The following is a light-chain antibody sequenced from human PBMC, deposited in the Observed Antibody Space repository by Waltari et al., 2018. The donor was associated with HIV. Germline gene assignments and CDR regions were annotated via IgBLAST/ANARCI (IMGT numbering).Light chain of an antibody. CDR3: QQYNNWPPAYT. CDR2: DAS. Sequence: EIMMTQSPATLSVSPGDTATLSCRACQSVSTNLAWYQQKPGQAPRLLFYDASTRATGVPARFSGGGSETEFTLTITSLQSEDFAVYYCQQYNNWPPAYTFGQGTKLEIK. J-gene: IGKJ2*01. CDR1: QSVSTN. V-gene: IGKV3-15*01.